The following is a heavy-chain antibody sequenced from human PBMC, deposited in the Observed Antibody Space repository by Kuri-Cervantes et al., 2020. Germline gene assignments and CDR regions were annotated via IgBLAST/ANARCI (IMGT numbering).Heavy chain of an antibody. Sequence: GGSLRLSCAASGFTFSSYEMNWVRQAPGKGLEWVSYISSSGSTIYYADSVKGRFTISRDNAKNSLYLQMNSLRAEDTAVYYCAEERRIHYYDSSGYPLDYWGQGTLVTVSS. CDR2: ISSSGSTI. CDR1: GFTFSSYE. V-gene: IGHV3-48*03. CDR3: AEERRIHYYDSSGYPLDY. D-gene: IGHD3-22*01. J-gene: IGHJ4*02.